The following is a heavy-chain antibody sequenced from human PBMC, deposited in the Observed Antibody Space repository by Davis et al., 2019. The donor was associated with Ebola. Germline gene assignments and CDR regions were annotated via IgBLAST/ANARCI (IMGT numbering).Heavy chain of an antibody. Sequence: MPGGSLRLSCTVSGGAVSSGSYYWSWIRQPPGKGLEWIGYIYYSGNTHYNPSLKSRVTISIDTSKNQFSLKLRSVTAADTAVYYCARTDRVCSGGTCYSGNDFDYWGQGTLVTVSS. CDR2: IYYSGNT. V-gene: IGHV4-30-4*02. CDR1: GGAVSSGSYY. CDR3: ARTDRVCSGGTCYSGNDFDY. D-gene: IGHD2-15*01. J-gene: IGHJ4*02.